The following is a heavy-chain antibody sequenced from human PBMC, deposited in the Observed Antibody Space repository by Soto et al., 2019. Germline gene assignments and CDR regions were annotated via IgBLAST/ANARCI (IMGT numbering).Heavy chain of an antibody. Sequence: EVQLVESGGGLVQPGGSLRVSCAASGFTFTCYLMSWVRQAPGKGLEWVANIKEDGSAKYYLDSVKGRFTISRDNAKNSLYLQMSSLRAEDTAVYYCAREDFYRFDYWGQGNLVTVS. J-gene: IGHJ4*02. V-gene: IGHV3-7*01. CDR1: GFTFTCYL. CDR2: IKEDGSAK. CDR3: AREDFYRFDY.